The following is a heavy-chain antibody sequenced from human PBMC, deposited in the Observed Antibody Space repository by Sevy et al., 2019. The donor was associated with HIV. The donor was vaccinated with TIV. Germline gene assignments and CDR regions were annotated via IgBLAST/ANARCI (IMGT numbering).Heavy chain of an antibody. CDR2: IWFDGSNI. J-gene: IGHJ4*02. V-gene: IGHV3-33*01. CDR3: ARERTYLFDY. Sequence: VGSLRLSCVASGFTFGSYGMLWVRQAPGKGLEWVADIWFDGSNIHYADSVRGRFTISRDNSKNTLSLQMSSLRAEDTAVYYCARERTYLFDYCGQGTLVTVSS. CDR1: GFTFGSYG.